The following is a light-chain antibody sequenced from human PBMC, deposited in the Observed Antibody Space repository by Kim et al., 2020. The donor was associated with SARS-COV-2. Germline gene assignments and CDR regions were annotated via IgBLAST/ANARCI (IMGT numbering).Light chain of an antibody. CDR2: DVR. CDR3: SSFTSTSTWV. V-gene: IGLV2-14*03. CDR1: SNDVGANKY. Sequence: GQSITISCTGTSNDVGANKYVSWYQHHPGKAPKLTLFDVRERPSGVSDRFSGSKSGNTASLTISGLQPEDEADYYCSSFTSTSTWVFGGGTQLTVL. J-gene: IGLJ3*02.